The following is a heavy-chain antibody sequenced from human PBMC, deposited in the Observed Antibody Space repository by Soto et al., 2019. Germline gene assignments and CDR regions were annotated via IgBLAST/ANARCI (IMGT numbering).Heavy chain of an antibody. CDR3: AKVGDVYNSFFDY. CDR1: GFTLSSYG. V-gene: IGHV3-30*18. Sequence: QVQLVESGGGVVQPGRSLRLSCAAAGFTLSSYGMHWVRQAPGKGLEWVAVISDDGSKKYYADSVKGRFSISRDNPKNTLFLRMNSLRVEDTAVYYCAKVGDVYNSFFDYWGQGTLVTVSS. CDR2: ISDDGSKK. D-gene: IGHD1-26*01. J-gene: IGHJ4*02.